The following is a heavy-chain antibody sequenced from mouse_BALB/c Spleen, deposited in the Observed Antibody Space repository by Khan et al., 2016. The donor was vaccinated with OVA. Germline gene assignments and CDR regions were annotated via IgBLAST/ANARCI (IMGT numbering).Heavy chain of an antibody. CDR2: LWSDGST. V-gene: IGHV2-6-1*01. J-gene: IGHJ4*01. Sequence: QVQLNESGPGLVAPSQSLSITCTISGFSLTNYGVHCVRQPPGKGLEWLVVLWSDGSTTYNSALTSRLTISKDNSKSQVFLKMNSLQTDDTAMYFCARQPDDHYNIRDYWGKGTSVTVSS. CDR1: GFSLTNYG. CDR3: ARQPDDHYNIRDY.